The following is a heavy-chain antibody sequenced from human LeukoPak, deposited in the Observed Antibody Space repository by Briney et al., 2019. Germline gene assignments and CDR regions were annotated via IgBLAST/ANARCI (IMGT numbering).Heavy chain of an antibody. CDR1: GGSISGYY. D-gene: IGHD6-13*01. CDR3: ARGVVAAAGRTFDF. Sequence: PSETLSLTCTVSGGSISGYYWNWIRQPAGKGLEWIGRIYISGSTNYNPSLKSRVTISLDTSKNQFSLKLSTVTAADTAVYYCARGVVAAAGRTFDFWGQGTLVTVSS. J-gene: IGHJ4*02. V-gene: IGHV4-4*07. CDR2: IYISGST.